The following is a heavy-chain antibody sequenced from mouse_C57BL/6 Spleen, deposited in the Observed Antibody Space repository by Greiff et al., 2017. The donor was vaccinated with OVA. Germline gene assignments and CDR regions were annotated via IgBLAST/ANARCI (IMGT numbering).Heavy chain of an antibody. CDR2: ISDGGSYT. CDR3: ARGGGFDC. J-gene: IGHJ2*01. V-gene: IGHV5-4*03. Sequence: EVKLVESGGGLVKPGGSLKLSCAASGFTFSSYAMSWVRQTPEKRLEWVATISDGGSYTYYPDNVKGRFTISRDNAKNNLYLQMSHLKSEDTAMYYCARGGGFDCWGQGTTLTVSS. CDR1: GFTFSSYA.